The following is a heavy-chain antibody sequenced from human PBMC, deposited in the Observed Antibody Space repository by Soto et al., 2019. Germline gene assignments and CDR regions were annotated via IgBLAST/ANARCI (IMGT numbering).Heavy chain of an antibody. D-gene: IGHD2-21*02. Sequence: QVQLQESGPGRVKPSQTLSLTCTVSGGSISSGGYYWSWIRQHPGRGLEWIGYIYYSGSTYYNPSLKSRVTISVDTSKNQFSLKLSSVTAADTAVYYCARVCGGDCHNVMDVWGQGTTVTVSS. CDR1: GGSISSGGYY. CDR3: ARVCGGDCHNVMDV. J-gene: IGHJ6*02. V-gene: IGHV4-31*03. CDR2: IYYSGST.